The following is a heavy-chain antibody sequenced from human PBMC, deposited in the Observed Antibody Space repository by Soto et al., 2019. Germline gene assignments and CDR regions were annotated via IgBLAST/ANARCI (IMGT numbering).Heavy chain of an antibody. D-gene: IGHD2-21*02. V-gene: IGHV1-69*08. CDR1: GDTFSSYA. CDR2: VIPVLGTT. J-gene: IGHJ6*02. Sequence: QVQLVQSGAEVKKPGSSVKVSCRASGDTFSSYAVNWVRQAPGRGLEWMGRVIPVLGTTDYAQKFRGRVTRTAYQSETTVYRELSSLRSDDTAVYYCARRRYLGYDCYNKHYDGMEVWGQGTTGTVAS. CDR3: ARRRYLGYDCYNKHYDGMEV.